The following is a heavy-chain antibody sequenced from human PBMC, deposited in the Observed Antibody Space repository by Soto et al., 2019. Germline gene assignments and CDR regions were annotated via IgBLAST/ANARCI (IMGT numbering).Heavy chain of an antibody. V-gene: IGHV4-31*03. CDR3: AREGSSGWYLGEDY. CDR1: GGSISSGGYY. Sequence: QVQLQESGPGLVKPSQTLSLTCTVSGGSISSGGYYWSWIRQHPGKGLEWIGYIYYSGSTYYNPPLKSRVTISVDTSKNQFSLKLRSVTAADTAVYYCAREGSSGWYLGEDYWGQGTLVTVSS. D-gene: IGHD6-19*01. J-gene: IGHJ4*02. CDR2: IYYSGST.